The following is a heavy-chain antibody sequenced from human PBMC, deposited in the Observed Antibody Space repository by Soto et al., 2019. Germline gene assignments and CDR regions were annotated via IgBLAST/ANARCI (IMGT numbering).Heavy chain of an antibody. Sequence: QVQLEQSGAGVKKHGSSVKVSCKASGGTLSDHGVAWLRQAPGHGLEWMGGTIPAFNTAKYAQKFQGRGTVTADKVSHIASLALSILRPDDWPSVFSARGVWVLMTDYTGPSAFDIWGQG. D-gene: IGHD3-9*01. CDR2: TIPAFNTA. CDR1: GGTLSDHG. J-gene: IGHJ3*02. V-gene: IGHV1-69*03. CDR3: ARGVWVLMTDYTGPSAFDI.